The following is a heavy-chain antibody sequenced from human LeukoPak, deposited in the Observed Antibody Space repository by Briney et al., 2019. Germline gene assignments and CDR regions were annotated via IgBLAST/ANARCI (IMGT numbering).Heavy chain of an antibody. V-gene: IGHV3-23*01. CDR3: AKGTSGSYLFDY. D-gene: IGHD1-26*01. Sequence: GGSLRLSCAASGFTFSSYDMNWVRQAPAEGLEWVSLISGSGVSTYYADSVKGRFTISRDNSKNTLYLQMNSLRAEDTAIYYCAKGTSGSYLFDYWGQGTLVTVSS. CDR2: ISGSGVST. CDR1: GFTFSSYD. J-gene: IGHJ4*02.